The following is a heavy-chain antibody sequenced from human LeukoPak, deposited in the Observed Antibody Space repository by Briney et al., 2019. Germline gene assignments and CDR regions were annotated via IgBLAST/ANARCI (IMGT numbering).Heavy chain of an antibody. V-gene: IGHV3-7*02. CDR2: INQDGSEK. CDR1: GFTFSSYW. Sequence: GGSLRLSCAASGFTFSSYWMSWVRQAPGKGLEWVANINQDGSEKYYVDSVKGRFTISRDNAKNSLCLQMNSLRAEDTAVYYCAVGVYYFDSWGQGTLVTVSS. D-gene: IGHD3-10*01. CDR3: AVGVYYFDS. J-gene: IGHJ4*02.